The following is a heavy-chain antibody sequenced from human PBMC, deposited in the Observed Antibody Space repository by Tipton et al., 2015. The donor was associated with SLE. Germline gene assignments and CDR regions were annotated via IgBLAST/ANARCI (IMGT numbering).Heavy chain of an antibody. CDR1: GFNIDIYN. V-gene: IGHV3-20*04. CDR3: ASGAPAAGYFDF. Sequence: SLRLSCAASGFNIDIYNMDWVRQAPGKGLEWVASVNWNGDYRTYADSVKGRFTISRDNAKNSLYLQMNSLRDEDTAFYYCASGAPAAGYFDFWGRGTLVSVSS. D-gene: IGHD6-13*01. J-gene: IGHJ4*02. CDR2: VNWNGDYR.